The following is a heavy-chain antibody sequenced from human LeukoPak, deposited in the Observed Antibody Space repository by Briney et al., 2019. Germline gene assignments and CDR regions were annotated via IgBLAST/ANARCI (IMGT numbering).Heavy chain of an antibody. CDR2: IYTSGST. D-gene: IGHD6-13*01. CDR1: GGSLSSYY. V-gene: IGHV4-4*07. CDR3: ARGDPAAGQNAAGSDY. J-gene: IGHJ4*02. Sequence: SETLSLTCTVSGGSLSSYYWRWIRQPAGKGLEWIGRIYTSGSTNYNPSLKSRVTMSVDTSKNQFSLKLSSVTAADTAVYYCARGDPAAGQNAAGSDYWGQGTLVTVSS.